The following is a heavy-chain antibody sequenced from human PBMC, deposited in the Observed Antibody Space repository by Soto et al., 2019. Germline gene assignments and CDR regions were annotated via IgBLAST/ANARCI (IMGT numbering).Heavy chain of an antibody. V-gene: IGHV1-69*13. CDR1: GGTFSSYA. Sequence: SVTVSCKASGGTFSSYAISWVRQAPGQGLEWMGGIIPIFGTANYAQKFQGRVTITADESTSTAYMELSSLRSEDTAVYYCARDSRGYMIVVRGAFDIWGQGTMVTVSS. D-gene: IGHD3-22*01. J-gene: IGHJ3*02. CDR2: IIPIFGTA. CDR3: ARDSRGYMIVVRGAFDI.